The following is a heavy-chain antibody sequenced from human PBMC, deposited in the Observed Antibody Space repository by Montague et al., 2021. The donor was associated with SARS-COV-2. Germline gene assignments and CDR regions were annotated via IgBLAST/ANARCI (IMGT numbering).Heavy chain of an antibody. Sequence: SETLSLTCTVSGGSINSFYWSWVRQSPGKRMEWIGYIHHSGSTKYNPSPHIRVTMSLDTSRNQLSLSLSSVTAADTATYYCATQAGGFTSVSLDYWGQGTLVTVSS. V-gene: IGHV4-59*08. CDR3: ATQAGGFTSVSLDY. CDR1: GGSINSFY. CDR2: IHHSGST. D-gene: IGHD6-13*01. J-gene: IGHJ4*02.